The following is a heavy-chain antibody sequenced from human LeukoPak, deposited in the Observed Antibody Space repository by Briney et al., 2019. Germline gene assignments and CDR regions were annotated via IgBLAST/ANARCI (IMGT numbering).Heavy chain of an antibody. CDR3: ARELSGWHAETGYYYYYTDV. CDR1: GFTFSSYG. D-gene: IGHD6-19*01. J-gene: IGHJ6*03. CDR2: ISGSATII. Sequence: PGGSLRLSCAASGFTFSSYGMNWVRQAPGKGLEWVSYISGSATIIFYADSARGRFTISRDNTKNLLFLQMNSLRAEDTAVYYCARELSGWHAETGYYYYYTDVWGKGTTVTISS. V-gene: IGHV3-48*04.